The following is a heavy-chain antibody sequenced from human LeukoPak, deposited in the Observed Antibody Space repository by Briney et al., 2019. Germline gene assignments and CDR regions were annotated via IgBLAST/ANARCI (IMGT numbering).Heavy chain of an antibody. D-gene: IGHD3-3*01. CDR3: AGTPTTNDFWSGYLDY. CDR2: IYYSGST. Sequence: PSETLSLTCTVSGGSISSYYWSWIRQPPGKGLEWIGYIYYSGSTYYNPSLKSRVTISVDTSKNQFSLKLSSVTAADTAVYYCAGTPTTNDFWSGYLDYWGQGTLVTVSS. J-gene: IGHJ4*02. V-gene: IGHV4-59*06. CDR1: GGSISSYY.